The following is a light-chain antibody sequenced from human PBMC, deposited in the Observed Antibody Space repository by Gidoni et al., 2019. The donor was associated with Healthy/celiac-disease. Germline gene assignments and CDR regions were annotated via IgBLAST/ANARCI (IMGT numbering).Light chain of an antibody. Sequence: QSVLTPPTSASGPPGQRVTISCSGSSSNIGSNTVNWYQQLPGTAPKLLIYSNNQRPSGVPDRFSGSKSGTSASLAISGLQSEDEADYYCAAWDDSLNGHVVFGGGTKLTVL. CDR1: SSNIGSNT. CDR2: SNN. V-gene: IGLV1-44*01. J-gene: IGLJ2*01. CDR3: AAWDDSLNGHVV.